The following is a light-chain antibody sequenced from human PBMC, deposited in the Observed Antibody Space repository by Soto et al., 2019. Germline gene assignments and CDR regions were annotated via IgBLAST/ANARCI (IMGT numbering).Light chain of an antibody. Sequence: QSVLTQPASVYGSPEHSITLSCTRTSSGVGNYNLVSWYQHRPGKAPKLIIYEGSQRPSGVSDRFSGSKSGNTASLTISGLRAEDEADYYCSSYAGAVVFGGGTKLTVL. J-gene: IGLJ2*01. CDR3: SSYAGAVV. V-gene: IGLV2-23*01. CDR1: SSGVGNYNL. CDR2: EGS.